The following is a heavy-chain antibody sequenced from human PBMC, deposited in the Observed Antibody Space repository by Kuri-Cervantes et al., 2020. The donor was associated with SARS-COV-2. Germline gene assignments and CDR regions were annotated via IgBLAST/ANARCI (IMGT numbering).Heavy chain of an antibody. CDR1: GFTFSSYW. D-gene: IGHD3-10*01. Sequence: GESLKISCAASGFTFSSYWMHWVRQAPGKGLVWVSRINSDGSSTSYADSVKGRFTISRDNSKNTVYLQMDSLRAEDTAMYYCARDFMLRGVNPFDYWGQGTLVTVSS. CDR3: ARDFMLRGVNPFDY. J-gene: IGHJ4*02. CDR2: INSDGSST. V-gene: IGHV3-74*01.